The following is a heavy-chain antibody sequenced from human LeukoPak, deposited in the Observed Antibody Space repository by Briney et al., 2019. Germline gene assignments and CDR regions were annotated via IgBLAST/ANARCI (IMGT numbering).Heavy chain of an antibody. CDR1: GGTFSSYA. V-gene: IGHV1-69*06. CDR2: IIPIFGTA. D-gene: IGHD3-22*01. Sequence: ASVKVSCKASGGTFSSYAISWVRQAPGQGLEWMGGIIPIFGTANYAQKFQGRVTITADKSTSTAYMGLSSLRSEDTAVYYCARDLPGEGTYYDSSGYYYEYFQHWGQGTLVTVSS. J-gene: IGHJ1*01. CDR3: ARDLPGEGTYYDSSGYYYEYFQH.